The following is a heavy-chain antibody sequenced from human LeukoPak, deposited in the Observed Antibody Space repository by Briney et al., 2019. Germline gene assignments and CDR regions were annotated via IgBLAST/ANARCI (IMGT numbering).Heavy chain of an antibody. J-gene: IGHJ4*02. D-gene: IGHD3-10*01. V-gene: IGHV1-18*01. CDR3: ARTLGPLWFGELDY. Sequence: GASVKVSCKASGYTFTSYGISWVRQAPGQGLEWMGWISAYNGNTNYAQNLQGRVTMTTDTSTSTAYMELRSLRSDDTAVYYCARTLGPLWFGELDYWGQGTLVTVSS. CDR2: ISAYNGNT. CDR1: GYTFTSYG.